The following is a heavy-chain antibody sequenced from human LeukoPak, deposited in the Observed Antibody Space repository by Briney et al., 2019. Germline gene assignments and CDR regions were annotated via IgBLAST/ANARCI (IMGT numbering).Heavy chain of an antibody. V-gene: IGHV4-39*01. D-gene: IGHD3-9*01. Sequence: PSETLSLTCTVSGGSISSSSYYWGWIRQPPGKGLEWIGSIYYSGSTYYNPSLKSRVTISVDTSKNQFSLKLSYVTAADTAVYYCARLARYYDILTGSLDYWGQGTLVTVSS. J-gene: IGHJ4*02. CDR3: ARLARYYDILTGSLDY. CDR2: IYYSGST. CDR1: GGSISSSSYY.